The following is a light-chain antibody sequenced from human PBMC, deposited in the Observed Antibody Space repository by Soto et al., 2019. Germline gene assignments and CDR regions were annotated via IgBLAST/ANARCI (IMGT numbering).Light chain of an antibody. CDR2: GAS. Sequence: EIVLTQSPGTLSLSPGERATLSCRASQSVSSSYLAWYQQSPGQAPRLLIYGASSRATRIPDRFSGSGSGTDFTLTISRLEPEDFAVYYCQQHGSSPPWTFGQGTKVEI. CDR3: QQHGSSPPWT. V-gene: IGKV3-20*01. CDR1: QSVSSSY. J-gene: IGKJ1*01.